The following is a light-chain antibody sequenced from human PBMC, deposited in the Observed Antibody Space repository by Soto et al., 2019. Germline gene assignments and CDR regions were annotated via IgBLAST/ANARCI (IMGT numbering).Light chain of an antibody. J-gene: IGLJ1*01. CDR1: SSDVGGYNY. V-gene: IGLV2-14*01. CDR2: EVS. CDR3: SSYTSSSTLHYV. Sequence: QSALTQPASVSGSPGQSITISCTGTSSDVGGYNYVSWYQQHPGKAPKLMIYEVSNRPSGVSNHFSGSKSGNTASLTISGLQAEDEADYYCSSYTSSSTLHYVFGTGTKLTVL.